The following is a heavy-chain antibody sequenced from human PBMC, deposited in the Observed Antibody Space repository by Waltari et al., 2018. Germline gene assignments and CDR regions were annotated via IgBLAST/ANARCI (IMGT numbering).Heavy chain of an antibody. V-gene: IGHV3-7*01. J-gene: IGHJ4*02. CDR2: IKQDGSER. Sequence: EVQLVESGGGLVQPGGSLRLSCAASGIPFSGVWMSWVRLAPGKGREWVAKIKQDGSERYYADSVKGRATISRDNAKKSLSVQMNSLRVEDTAVYYCATHCSSTNSYCDWGQGTLVTVSS. D-gene: IGHD2-2*01. CDR3: ATHCSSTNSYCD. CDR1: GIPFSGVW.